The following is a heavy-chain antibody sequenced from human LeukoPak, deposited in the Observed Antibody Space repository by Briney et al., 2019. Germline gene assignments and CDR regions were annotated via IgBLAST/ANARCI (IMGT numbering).Heavy chain of an antibody. CDR1: GFNFNYFS. V-gene: IGHV3-48*01. Sequence: GGSLRLSCVASGFNFNYFSMAWVRQAPGEGLEWVSYIGSSSSAIYYADSVKGRFTISRDNAKNSLYLQINSLRAEDTALYYCARSGTYQTTGDAFDIWGQGTMVTVSS. CDR2: IGSSSSAI. D-gene: IGHD1-26*01. CDR3: ARSGTYQTTGDAFDI. J-gene: IGHJ3*02.